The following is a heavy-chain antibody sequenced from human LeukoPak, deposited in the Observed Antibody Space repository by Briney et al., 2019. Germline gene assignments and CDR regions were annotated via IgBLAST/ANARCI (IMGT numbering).Heavy chain of an antibody. CDR3: ARDLAYDSSGSASEGY. J-gene: IGHJ4*02. V-gene: IGHV4-38-2*02. D-gene: IGHD3-22*01. Sequence: SETLSLTCTVSGYSISSGYYWGWIRQPPGKGLEWIGSIYHSGSTYYNPSLKSRVTISVDTSKNQFSLKLSSVTAADTAVYYCARDLAYDSSGSASEGYWGQGTLVTVSS. CDR2: IYHSGST. CDR1: GYSISSGYY.